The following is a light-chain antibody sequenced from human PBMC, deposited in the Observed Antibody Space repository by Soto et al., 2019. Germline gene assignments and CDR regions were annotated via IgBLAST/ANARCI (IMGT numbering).Light chain of an antibody. CDR3: CSYAAGDSFK. CDR1: SGDVGAYNY. CDR2: DVF. Sequence: QSALTQPRSVSGSPGQSVTISCTGTSGDVGAYNYVSWHQQHPGKAPKLVIYDVFQRPSGVPDRFSASKSGITASLTISGLQAEDEADYYCCSYAAGDSFKFGGGTKLTVL. J-gene: IGLJ2*01. V-gene: IGLV2-11*02.